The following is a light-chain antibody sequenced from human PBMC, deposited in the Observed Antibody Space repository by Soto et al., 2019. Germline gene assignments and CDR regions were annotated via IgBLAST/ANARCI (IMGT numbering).Light chain of an antibody. Sequence: QSALTQPASGSWSPGQSITSSCTGTRSDVGGFNGVSWYQQEPGKAPKRMIYEVNNRPSGVSNRFSGSKSGNTASLTSSGLQSEDDADYYCSSCTRTSTYVLGTGTKLTVL. J-gene: IGLJ1*01. V-gene: IGLV2-14*01. CDR2: EVN. CDR1: RSDVGGFNG. CDR3: SSCTRTSTYV.